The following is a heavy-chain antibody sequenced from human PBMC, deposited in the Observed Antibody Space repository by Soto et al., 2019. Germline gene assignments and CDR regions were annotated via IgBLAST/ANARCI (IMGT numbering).Heavy chain of an antibody. J-gene: IGHJ4*02. CDR3: AKGRVDTAYFDN. CDR1: GFAFSSHT. CDR2: ISSSGTST. Sequence: VELVESGGGVVQPGRSLRLSCAASGFAFSSHTMYWVRQAPGKGLEWVSYISSSGTSTYNSDSVKGRFTISRDNARNSLSLQMNSLRDEDTAVYYCAKGRVDTAYFDNWGQGTLVTVSS. V-gene: IGHV3-48*02. D-gene: IGHD2-15*01.